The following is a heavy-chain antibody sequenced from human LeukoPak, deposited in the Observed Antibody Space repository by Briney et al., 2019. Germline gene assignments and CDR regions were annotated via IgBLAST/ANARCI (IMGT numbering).Heavy chain of an antibody. CDR2: IYYSGST. CDR1: GGSISSGGYY. Sequence: SETLSLTCTVSGGSISSGGYYWSWIRQHPGKGLEWIGYIYYSGSTYYNPSLKSRVTISVDTSKNQSSLKLSSLTAADTAVYYCARDGIMDTPDMHRYYYGTDVWGQGTTVTVSS. CDR3: ARDGIMDTPDMHRYYYGTDV. V-gene: IGHV4-31*03. J-gene: IGHJ6*02. D-gene: IGHD5-18*01.